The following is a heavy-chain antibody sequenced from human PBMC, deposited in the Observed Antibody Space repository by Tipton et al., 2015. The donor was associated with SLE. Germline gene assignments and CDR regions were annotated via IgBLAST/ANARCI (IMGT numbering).Heavy chain of an antibody. CDR2: IYSNGGT. D-gene: IGHD2-8*01. V-gene: IGHV4-59*08. Sequence: TLSLTCTVSGGSISNYYWSWIRQPPGKGLEWIAYIYSNGGTAYNPSLKSRVSISIDTSKNQFSLKLSSVTAADTAVYYCARYYSPSAFDIWGQGTMVTVSS. J-gene: IGHJ3*02. CDR1: GGSISNYY. CDR3: ARYYSPSAFDI.